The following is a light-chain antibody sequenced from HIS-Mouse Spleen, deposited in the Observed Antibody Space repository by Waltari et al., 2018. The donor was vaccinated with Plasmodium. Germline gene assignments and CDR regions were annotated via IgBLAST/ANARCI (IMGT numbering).Light chain of an antibody. J-gene: IGLJ3*02. CDR1: VLAKKY. Sequence: SYELTQPSSVSVSPGQTARITCSGDVLAKKYARWFQQKPGQAPVLVIYKDSERPSGIPARFPGSSSGTTVTLTISGAQVEDEADYYCYSAADNNLVFGGGTKLTVL. CDR3: YSAADNNLV. CDR2: KDS. V-gene: IGLV3-27*01.